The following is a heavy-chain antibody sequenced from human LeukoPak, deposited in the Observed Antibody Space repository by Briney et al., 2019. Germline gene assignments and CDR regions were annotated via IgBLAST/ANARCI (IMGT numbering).Heavy chain of an antibody. Sequence: ASVKVSCKASGHTFTGYYIHWVRQAPGHGLEWMGWMNPKSGGTNFTQSLQGRVTLTRDTSRSTAYMELNTLRSDDTAVYYCARGHDSSGLYPWVPDFWGQGTLVTVSS. J-gene: IGHJ4*02. CDR1: GHTFTGYY. V-gene: IGHV1-2*02. CDR2: MNPKSGGT. CDR3: ARGHDSSGLYPWVPDF. D-gene: IGHD6-19*01.